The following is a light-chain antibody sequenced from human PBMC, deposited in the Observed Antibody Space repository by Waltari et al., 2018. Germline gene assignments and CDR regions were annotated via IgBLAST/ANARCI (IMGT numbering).Light chain of an antibody. CDR1: QSVGGN. Sequence: EIVLTQSPATLSLSPGQRGTLSCRASQSVGGNLAWYQQKPGQAPRLLIYDASNRATSILARFSGSGSGTDFTLTISSLEPEDFAVYYCQQRRTWPSITFGQGTRLEI. J-gene: IGKJ5*01. V-gene: IGKV3-11*01. CDR2: DAS. CDR3: QQRRTWPSIT.